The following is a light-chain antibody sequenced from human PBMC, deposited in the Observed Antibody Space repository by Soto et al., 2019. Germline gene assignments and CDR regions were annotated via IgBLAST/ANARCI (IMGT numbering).Light chain of an antibody. CDR1: KSFVHSDGNTY. CDR3: MEGTYWPKT. J-gene: IGKJ2*01. Sequence: DVVLTQSPLSLPVTLGQPASISCRASKSFVHSDGNTYLHWFQQRPGQSPRRLIYRVSTRESGVPDRYSGGGSGTDFTLKISRVEAEDVGVYYCMEGTYWPKTFCQGTKLEIK. V-gene: IGKV2-30*02. CDR2: RVS.